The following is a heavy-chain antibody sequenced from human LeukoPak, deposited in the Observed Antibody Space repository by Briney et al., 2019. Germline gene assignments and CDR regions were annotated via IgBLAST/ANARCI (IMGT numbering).Heavy chain of an antibody. D-gene: IGHD4-17*01. CDR2: INSDGSST. J-gene: IGHJ4*02. CDR1: GFTFSSYW. V-gene: IGHV3-74*01. CDR3: ASGGVGYGDYNYYFDY. Sequence: PGGSLRLSCAASGFTFSSYWMHWVRQAPGKGLVWVSRINSDGSSTSYADSVKGRFTISRDNAKNTLYLQMNSLRAEDTAVYSCASGGVGYGDYNYYFDYWGQGTLVTVSS.